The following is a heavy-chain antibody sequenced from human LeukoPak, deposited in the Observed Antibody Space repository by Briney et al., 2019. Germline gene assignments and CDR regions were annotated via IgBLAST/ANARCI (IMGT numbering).Heavy chain of an antibody. CDR2: INWNGGST. Sequence: GGSLRLSCAASRFTFDDFGMSWVRQAPGKGLEWVSGINWNGGSTGYADSVKGRFTISRDNAKNSLYLQMNSLRAEDTAFYYCARGLPTVTTAFGIWGQGTMVTVSS. CDR3: ARGLPTVTTAFGI. CDR1: RFTFDDFG. J-gene: IGHJ3*02. D-gene: IGHD4-17*01. V-gene: IGHV3-20*04.